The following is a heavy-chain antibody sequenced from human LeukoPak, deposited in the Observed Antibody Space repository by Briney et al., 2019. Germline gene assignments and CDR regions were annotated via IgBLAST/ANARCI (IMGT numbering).Heavy chain of an antibody. V-gene: IGHV3-33*08. CDR1: GFTFSSYS. CDR2: IWYDGNNK. D-gene: IGHD1-26*01. Sequence: PGGSLRLSCAASGFTFSSYSMNWVRQAPGKGLEWVALIWYDGNNKYYADSVKGRFTVSRDNSKNTLYLQMNSLRAEDTALYYCTSSGTSGAGDFDYWGQGTLVTVSS. J-gene: IGHJ4*02. CDR3: TSSGTSGAGDFDY.